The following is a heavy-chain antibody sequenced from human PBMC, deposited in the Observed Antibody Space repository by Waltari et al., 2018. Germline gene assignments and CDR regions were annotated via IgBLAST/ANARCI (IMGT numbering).Heavy chain of an antibody. D-gene: IGHD2-15*01. Sequence: QVQLQESGPGLVKPSETLSLTCAVSGYSISSGYYWGWIRQPPGKGLEWIGSIYHSGGTYSNPSLKGRVTMSVDPSKNQFSLKLSSVTAADTAVYYCARVWCSGGSCYYVGYYYYMDVWGKGTTVTVSS. CDR1: GYSISSGYY. J-gene: IGHJ6*03. V-gene: IGHV4-38-2*01. CDR2: IYHSGGT. CDR3: ARVWCSGGSCYYVGYYYYMDV.